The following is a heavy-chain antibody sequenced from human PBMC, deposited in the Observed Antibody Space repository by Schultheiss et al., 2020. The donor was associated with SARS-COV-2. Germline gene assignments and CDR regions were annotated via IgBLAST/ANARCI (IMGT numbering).Heavy chain of an antibody. J-gene: IGHJ4*01. CDR1: GYTFTGYY. D-gene: IGHD2-21*02. V-gene: IGHV1-2*02. Sequence: ASVKVSCKASGYTFTGYYMHWVRQAPGQGLEWMGWINPNSGGTNYAQKFQGRVTMTRDTSISTAYMELRSLRSDDTAVYYCARDLDAEGGDCYHFDYSGHGTLVTVSS. CDR2: INPNSGGT. CDR3: ARDLDAEGGDCYHFDY.